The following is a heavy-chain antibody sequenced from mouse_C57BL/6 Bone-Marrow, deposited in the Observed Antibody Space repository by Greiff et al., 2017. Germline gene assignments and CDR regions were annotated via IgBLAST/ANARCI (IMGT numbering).Heavy chain of an antibody. CDR1: GYTFTSYW. CDR2: IDPSDSYT. V-gene: IGHV1-69*01. Sequence: QVQLQQPGAELVMPGASVKLSCKASGYTFTSYWMHWVKQRPGQGLEWIGEIDPSDSYTNYNQKFKGKATLTVDKSSSTAYMQLSSLTSEDSAVXYCARGAYWGQGTLVTVSA. J-gene: IGHJ3*01. CDR3: ARGAY.